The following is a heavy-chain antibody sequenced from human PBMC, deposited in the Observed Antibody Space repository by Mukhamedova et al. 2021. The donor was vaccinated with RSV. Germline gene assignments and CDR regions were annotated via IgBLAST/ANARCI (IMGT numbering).Heavy chain of an antibody. CDR3: AKEGVRRCGRGDFCGFFDS. J-gene: IGHJ4*02. D-gene: IGHD1-14*01. CDR2: GSGGTT. V-gene: IGHV3-23*01. Sequence: GSGGTTYYADSVKGRFTISRDNSKNTLYLQMNSLRVDDTALYYCAKEGVRRCGRGDFCGFFDSWGQGSRVTVSS.